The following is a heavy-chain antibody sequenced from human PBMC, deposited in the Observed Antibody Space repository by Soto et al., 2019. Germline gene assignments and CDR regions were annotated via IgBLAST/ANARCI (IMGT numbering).Heavy chain of an antibody. CDR3: ASSLGTVVNYFDY. CDR1: GFTFSSYA. V-gene: IGHV3-30-3*01. D-gene: IGHD2-15*01. Sequence: PGGSLRLSCAASGFTFSSYAMHWVRQAPGKGLEWVAVISYDGSNKYYADSVKGRFTISRDNSKNTLYLQMNSLRAEDTAVYYCASSLGTVVNYFDYWGQGTLVTVSS. CDR2: ISYDGSNK. J-gene: IGHJ4*02.